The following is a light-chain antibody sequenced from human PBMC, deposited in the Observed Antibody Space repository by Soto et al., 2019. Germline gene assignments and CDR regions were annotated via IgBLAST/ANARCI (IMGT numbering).Light chain of an antibody. CDR2: SAS. CDR1: QAMSTY. CDR3: QQLNGYQLA. J-gene: IGKJ4*01. V-gene: IGKV1-9*01. Sequence: DIQLTQSPSFLSASVGDTFTITCRASQAMSTYLAWYQQKPGKVPKLLIRSASTLQSGVPPRFSGGGSGTEFTLTISTLQPDDSGIYYCQQLNGYQLAFGGGTNVEIK.